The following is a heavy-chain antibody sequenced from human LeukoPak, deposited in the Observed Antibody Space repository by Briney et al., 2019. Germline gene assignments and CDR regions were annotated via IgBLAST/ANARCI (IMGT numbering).Heavy chain of an antibody. CDR2: ISGSGSST. D-gene: IGHD4-17*01. CDR1: GFTFSSYA. Sequence: GGSLRLSCAASGFTFSSYAMSWVRQAPGEGLEWVSAISGSGSSTYYADSVKGRFTISRDNSKNTLSLQMNSLRAEDTAVYYCAKSASFYGDSDYWGQGTLVTVSS. CDR3: AKSASFYGDSDY. J-gene: IGHJ4*02. V-gene: IGHV3-23*01.